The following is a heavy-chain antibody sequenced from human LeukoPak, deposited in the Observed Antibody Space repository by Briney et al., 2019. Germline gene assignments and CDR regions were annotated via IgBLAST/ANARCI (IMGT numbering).Heavy chain of an antibody. CDR2: INPNSGGT. D-gene: IGHD3-3*01. J-gene: IGHJ4*02. CDR1: GYTFTGYY. Sequence: GASVKVSCKASGYTFTGYYMHWVRQAPGQGLEWMGWINPNSGGTNYAQKFQGRVTMTRDTSISTAYMELRSLRSDDTAVYYCARDALRFLENPYYFDYWGQGTLVAVSS. V-gene: IGHV1-2*02. CDR3: ARDALRFLENPYYFDY.